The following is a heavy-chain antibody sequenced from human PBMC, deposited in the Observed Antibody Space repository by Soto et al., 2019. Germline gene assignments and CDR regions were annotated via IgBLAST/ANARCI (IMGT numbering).Heavy chain of an antibody. Sequence: SETLSLTCDVSGDTISTGGDTWAWIRQPPGKALEWIGHTYHSGNPYYNPSLKSRVIISVDRSKNQFSLKLSSVTAADTAVYYCARDPIGYGGWFDPWGQGTLVTVSS. J-gene: IGHJ5*02. CDR3: ARDPIGYGGWFDP. V-gene: IGHV4-30-2*01. CDR1: GDTISTGGDT. CDR2: TYHSGNP. D-gene: IGHD5-12*01.